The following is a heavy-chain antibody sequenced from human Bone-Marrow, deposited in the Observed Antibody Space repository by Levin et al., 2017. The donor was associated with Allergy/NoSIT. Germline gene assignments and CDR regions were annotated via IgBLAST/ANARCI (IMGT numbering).Heavy chain of an antibody. V-gene: IGHV3-13*04. J-gene: IGHJ4*02. Sequence: PGGSLRLSCAASGFTFSEYDMHWIRQAPGKGLEWVSAIGIAGDTHYPGSVKGRFIISRENGKNSLYLQMSSLRAEDTAVYYCARNVPVVAVTGYWGQGTLVTVSS. D-gene: IGHD2-15*01. CDR1: GFTFSEYD. CDR3: ARNVPVVAVTGY. CDR2: IGIAGDT.